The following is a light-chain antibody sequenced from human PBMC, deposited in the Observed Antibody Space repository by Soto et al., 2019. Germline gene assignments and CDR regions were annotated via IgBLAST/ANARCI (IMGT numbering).Light chain of an antibody. J-gene: IGKJ1*01. Sequence: DIQLTQSPSFLSASVGDRVTITCRASQDISSYLAWYQHKPGKAPKLLIYDASTLQSGVPSRFSGSGSGTEFTLTISSLQPEDFATYYCQQLNSYPWTFGQGTKVEIK. V-gene: IGKV1-9*01. CDR2: DAS. CDR1: QDISSY. CDR3: QQLNSYPWT.